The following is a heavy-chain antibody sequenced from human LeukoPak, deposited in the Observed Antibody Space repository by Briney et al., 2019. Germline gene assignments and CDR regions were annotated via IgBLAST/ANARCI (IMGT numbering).Heavy chain of an antibody. CDR2: INPNSGGT. CDR3: ANLDYGDYGYAY. J-gene: IGHJ4*02. Sequence: ASVKVSCKASGYTFTGYYMHWVRQAPGQGLGWMGWINPNSGGTNYAQKFQGRVTMTRDTSISTAYMELSRLRSDDTAVYYCANLDYGDYGYAYWGQGTLVTVPS. V-gene: IGHV1-2*02. CDR1: GYTFTGYY. D-gene: IGHD4-17*01.